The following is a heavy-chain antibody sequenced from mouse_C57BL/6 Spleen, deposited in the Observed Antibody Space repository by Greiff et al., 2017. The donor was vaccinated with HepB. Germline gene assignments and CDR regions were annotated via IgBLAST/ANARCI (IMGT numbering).Heavy chain of an antibody. J-gene: IGHJ2*01. CDR2: INPNNGGT. Sequence: VQLQQSGPELVKPGASVKISCKASGYTFTDYYMNWVKQSHGKSLEWIGDINPNNGGTSYNQKFKGKATLTVDKSSSTAYMELRSLTSEDSAVYYCNTYRDYWGQGTTLTVSS. CDR1: GYTFTDYY. CDR3: NTYRDY. D-gene: IGHD5-1-1*01. V-gene: IGHV1-26*01.